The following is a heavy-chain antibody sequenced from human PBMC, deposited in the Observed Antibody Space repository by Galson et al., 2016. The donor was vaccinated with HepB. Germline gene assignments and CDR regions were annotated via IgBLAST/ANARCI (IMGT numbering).Heavy chain of an antibody. V-gene: IGHV3-30-3*01. CDR3: ARDANLAYCRGDCYWFDY. Sequence: SLRLSCAASGFTFSSYGMHWVRQAPGKGLEWVAVASYDGSNNYYPDSVKDRFTVSGDNSKNTLYLQMNSLRTEDTAVYYCARDANLAYCRGDCYWFDYWGPGTLVTVPS. CDR2: ASYDGSNN. CDR1: GFTFSSYG. J-gene: IGHJ4*02. D-gene: IGHD2-21*02.